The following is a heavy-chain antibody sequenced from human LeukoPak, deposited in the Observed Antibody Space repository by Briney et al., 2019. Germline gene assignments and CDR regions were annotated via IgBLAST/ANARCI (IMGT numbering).Heavy chain of an antibody. D-gene: IGHD3-22*01. V-gene: IGHV3-23*01. J-gene: IGHJ4*02. CDR2: ISGSGGST. CDR3: AKGGSFTMIVVNVDY. Sequence: GGSLRLSCAASRFTFSSDAMSWVRQAPGKGLEWVSAISGSGGSTYYADSVKGRFTISRDNSKNTLYLQMNSLRAEDTAVYYCAKGGSFTMIVVNVDYWGQGTLVTVSS. CDR1: RFTFSSDA.